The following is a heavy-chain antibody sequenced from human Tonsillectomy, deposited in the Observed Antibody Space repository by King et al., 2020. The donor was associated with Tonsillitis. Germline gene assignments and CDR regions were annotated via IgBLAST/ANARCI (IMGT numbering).Heavy chain of an antibody. D-gene: IGHD5-24*01. V-gene: IGHV1-69*18. Sequence: QLVQSGAEVKKPGSSVKVSCKASGGTFSSYVIHWVRQAPGQGLEWVGMIIPMFGTTKNAQELQGRVTITADESTNTAYMEPSSLRSEDTAVYYCATCRDGYNYAFDIWGQGTMVTVSS. CDR2: IIPMFGTT. CDR1: GGTFSSYV. CDR3: ATCRDGYNYAFDI. J-gene: IGHJ3*02.